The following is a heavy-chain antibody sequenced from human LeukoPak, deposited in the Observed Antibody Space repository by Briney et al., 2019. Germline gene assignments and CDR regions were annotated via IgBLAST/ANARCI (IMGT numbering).Heavy chain of an antibody. Sequence: GESLKISCKGSGYSFTSYWIGWVRQMPGKGLEWMGIIYPGDSDTRYSPSFQGRVTISADKSISTAYLQWSSLKASDTAMYYCARQALYYDSSGHHDYWGQGTLVTVSS. D-gene: IGHD3-22*01. J-gene: IGHJ4*02. CDR3: ARQALYYDSSGHHDY. V-gene: IGHV5-51*01. CDR1: GYSFTSYW. CDR2: IYPGDSDT.